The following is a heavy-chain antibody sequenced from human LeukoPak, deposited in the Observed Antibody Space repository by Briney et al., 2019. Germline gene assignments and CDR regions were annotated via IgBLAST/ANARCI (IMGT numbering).Heavy chain of an antibody. CDR1: GFTFSRYY. D-gene: IGHD1-26*01. Sequence: SGGSLRLSCAASGFTFSRYYMNWVRQAPGKGLEWVASIKRDGSEQDYVDSVKGRFTISRDNAKNSLYLQMNSLRAEDTALYYCASGGIYYGAAFDFWGQGTLVTVSS. V-gene: IGHV3-7*03. CDR2: IKRDGSEQ. J-gene: IGHJ4*02. CDR3: ASGGIYYGAAFDF.